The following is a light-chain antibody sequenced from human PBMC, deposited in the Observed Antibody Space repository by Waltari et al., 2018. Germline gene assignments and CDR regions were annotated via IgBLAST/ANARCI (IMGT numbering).Light chain of an antibody. CDR2: GVS. CDR1: QNVFGD. Sequence: DIVMTQSPATLSVSPGERASLSCRASQNVFGDLAWYQMKIGRAPRLLIFGVSTRATGVPARFSGSGSGIEFTLTISSLQSEDSAVYYCQQYTSWPRTFGQGTKLEI. V-gene: IGKV3-15*01. J-gene: IGKJ2*01. CDR3: QQYTSWPRT.